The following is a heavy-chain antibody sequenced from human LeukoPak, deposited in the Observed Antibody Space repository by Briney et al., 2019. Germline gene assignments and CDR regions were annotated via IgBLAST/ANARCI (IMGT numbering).Heavy chain of an antibody. CDR1: GGTFSSYA. J-gene: IGHJ4*02. V-gene: IGHV1-69*01. CDR2: IIPIFGTA. Sequence: SVKVSCKASGGTFSSYAISWVRQAPGQGLEWMGGIIPIFGTANYAQKFQGRVTITADESTSTAYMELSSLRSEDTAVYYCARGPLDEYYYDSSGYYLDYWGQGTLVTVSS. D-gene: IGHD3-22*01. CDR3: ARGPLDEYYYDSSGYYLDY.